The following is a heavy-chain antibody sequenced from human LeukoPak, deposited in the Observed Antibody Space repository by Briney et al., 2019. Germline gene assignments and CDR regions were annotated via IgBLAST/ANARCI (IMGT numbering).Heavy chain of an antibody. CDR3: AKDSRGAAFWGEFEY. J-gene: IGHJ4*02. D-gene: IGHD3-16*01. V-gene: IGHV3-43*02. CDR2: ITKDDGST. Sequence: PGGSLRLSCAASGFTFDFSAMHWLRQAPGKGLEWVSLITKDDGSTYYADSVKGRFTISRDNSKNSLYLQMSSLRTEDTAFYYCAKDSRGAAFWGEFEYWGQGTLVIVSS. CDR1: GFTFDFSA.